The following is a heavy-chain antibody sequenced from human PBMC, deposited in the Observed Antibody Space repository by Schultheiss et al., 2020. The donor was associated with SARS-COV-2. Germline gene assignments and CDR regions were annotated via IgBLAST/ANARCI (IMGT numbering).Heavy chain of an antibody. J-gene: IGHJ5*02. D-gene: IGHD3-3*01. V-gene: IGHV1-18*01. Sequence: ASVKVSCKASGGTFSSYAISWVRQAPGHGLEWMGWISAYNGNTNYAQKLQGRVTMTRDTSSYTAYMELRTLRSDDTAIYYCARDYDFWSGKNWLDPWGQGTLVTVSS. CDR1: GGTFSSYA. CDR2: ISAYNGNT. CDR3: ARDYDFWSGKNWLDP.